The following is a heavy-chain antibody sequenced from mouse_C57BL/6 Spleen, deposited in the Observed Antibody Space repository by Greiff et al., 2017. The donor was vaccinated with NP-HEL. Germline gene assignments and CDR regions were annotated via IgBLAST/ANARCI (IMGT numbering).Heavy chain of an antibody. CDR1: GYTFTSYG. J-gene: IGHJ3*01. V-gene: IGHV1-81*01. CDR3: ATPYYSNYAWFAY. CDR2: IYPRSGNT. D-gene: IGHD2-5*01. Sequence: QVQLKESGAELARPGASVKLSCKASGYTFTSYGISWVKQRTGQGLEWIGEIYPRSGNTYYNEKFKGKATLTADKSSSTAYMELRSLTSEDSAVYFCATPYYSNYAWFAYWGQGTLVTVSA.